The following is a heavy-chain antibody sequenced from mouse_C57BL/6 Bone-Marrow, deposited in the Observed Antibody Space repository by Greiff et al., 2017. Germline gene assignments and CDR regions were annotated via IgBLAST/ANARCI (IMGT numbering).Heavy chain of an antibody. Sequence: EVNVVESGGGLVQPGGSMKLSCAASGFTFSDAWMDWVRQSPEKGLEWVAEIRNKANTHATYYAESVKGRFTISRDDSKSSVYLQMNSVRAESTGIYYCTWSAYWGQGTLVTVSA. CDR3: TWSAY. CDR1: GFTFSDAW. V-gene: IGHV6-6*01. J-gene: IGHJ3*01. CDR2: IRNKANTHAT.